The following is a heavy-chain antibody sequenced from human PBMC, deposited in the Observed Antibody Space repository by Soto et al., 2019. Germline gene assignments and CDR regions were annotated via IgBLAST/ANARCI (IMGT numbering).Heavy chain of an antibody. J-gene: IGHJ5*02. D-gene: IGHD5-12*01. CDR1: GGSISSGGYY. V-gene: IGHV4-31*03. CDR3: ARGRVEVATIYYNWFDP. CDR2: IYYSGST. Sequence: SETLSLTCTVSGGSISSGGYYWSWIRQHPGKGLEWIGYIYYSGSTYYNPSLKSRVTISVDTSKNQFSLKLSSVTAADTAVYYCARGRVEVATIYYNWFDPWGQGTLVTVSS.